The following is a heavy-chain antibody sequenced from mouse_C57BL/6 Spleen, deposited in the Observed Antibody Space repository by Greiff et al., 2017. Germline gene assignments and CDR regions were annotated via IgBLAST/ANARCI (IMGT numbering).Heavy chain of an antibody. J-gene: IGHJ2*01. CDR1: GYTFTVSY. CDR3: ARFYDGYYDFDY. Sequence: QVQLPQSGAELVRPGASVKLSCTASGYTFTVSYINWVKQRPGQGLEWIARIYPGSGNTYYHEKFKSKATLTAEKSSSTAYMQLSSLTSEDSAVYFCARFYDGYYDFDYWGQGTTLTVSS. V-gene: IGHV1-76*01. CDR2: IYPGSGNT. D-gene: IGHD2-3*01.